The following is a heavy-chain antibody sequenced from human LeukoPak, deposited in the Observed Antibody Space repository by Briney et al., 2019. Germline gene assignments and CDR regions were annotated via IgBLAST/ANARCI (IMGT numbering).Heavy chain of an antibody. J-gene: IGHJ4*02. Sequence: SVKVSCKASGGTFSSYAISWVRQVPAQGLEWMGGIISIFGTANYAQKFQGRVTITADESTSTAYMELSSLRSEDTAVYYCARVSCSGGSCYRDYFDYWGQGTLVTVSS. CDR2: IISIFGTA. CDR3: ARVSCSGGSCYRDYFDY. V-gene: IGHV1-69*13. D-gene: IGHD2-15*01. CDR1: GGTFSSYA.